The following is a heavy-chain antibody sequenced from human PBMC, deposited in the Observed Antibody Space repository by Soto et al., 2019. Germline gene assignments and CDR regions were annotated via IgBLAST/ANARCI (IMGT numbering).Heavy chain of an antibody. CDR3: AKNSAATIRVGYDY. J-gene: IGHJ4*02. V-gene: IGHV3-23*01. Sequence: EVQLLESGGGLAQPGGSLRLSCAASGFTFSSYPMSWVRQAPGQGLEWVSGIVASGGITYYADSVKGRFTISRDNSKNTLYLQMNSLRAVHTAVYYCAKNSAATIRVGYDYWGQGTLVTVSS. CDR2: IVASGGIT. CDR1: GFTFSSYP. D-gene: IGHD5-12*01.